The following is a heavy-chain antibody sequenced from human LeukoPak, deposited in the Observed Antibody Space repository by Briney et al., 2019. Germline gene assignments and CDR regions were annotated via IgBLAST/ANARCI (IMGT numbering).Heavy chain of an antibody. J-gene: IGHJ4*02. Sequence: YPGGSLRLSCAASGFTFSSYAMSWVRQAPGKGLEWVSAISGSGGSTYYADSVKGRFTISRDNSKNTLYLRMNSLRAEDTAVYYCAGSIGAEQQWLVQDYWGQGTLVTVSS. D-gene: IGHD6-19*01. CDR2: ISGSGGST. CDR3: AGSIGAEQQWLVQDY. V-gene: IGHV3-23*01. CDR1: GFTFSSYA.